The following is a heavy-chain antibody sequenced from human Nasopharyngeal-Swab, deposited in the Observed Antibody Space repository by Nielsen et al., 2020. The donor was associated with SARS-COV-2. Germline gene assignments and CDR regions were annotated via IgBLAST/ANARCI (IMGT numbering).Heavy chain of an antibody. CDR3: AREAQTGYSSGWTYYYYGMDV. J-gene: IGHJ6*02. D-gene: IGHD6-19*01. CDR2: IVGDSSEI. V-gene: IGHV3-23*01. Sequence: GESLKISCAASGFTFSYYAMNWVRRAPGKGLEWVSGIVGDSSEIYYADSVKGRFTISRDNSRNTLYLQMNSLRAEDTAVYYCAREAQTGYSSGWTYYYYGMDVWGQGTTVTVSS. CDR1: GFTFSYYA.